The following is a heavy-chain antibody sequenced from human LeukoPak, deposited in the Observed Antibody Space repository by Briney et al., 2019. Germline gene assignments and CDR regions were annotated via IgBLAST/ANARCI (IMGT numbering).Heavy chain of an antibody. D-gene: IGHD6-13*01. CDR3: ARDSGRSSSWYPHDAFDI. CDR2: ISSSSSTI. V-gene: IGHV3-48*01. CDR1: GFTFSSYS. Sequence: SGGSLRLSCAASGFTFSSYSMNWVRQAPGKGLEWVSYISSSSSTIYYADSVKGRFTISRDNAKNSLYLQMNSLRAEDTAVYYCARDSGRSSSWYPHDAFDIWGQGTMVTVSS. J-gene: IGHJ3*02.